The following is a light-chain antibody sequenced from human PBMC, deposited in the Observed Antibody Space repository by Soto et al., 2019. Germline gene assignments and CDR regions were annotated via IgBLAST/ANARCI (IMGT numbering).Light chain of an antibody. V-gene: IGKV1-5*03. CDR2: KAS. CDR1: QSISSW. J-gene: IGKJ1*01. CDR3: QQYNSYCT. Sequence: DIQMTQSPSTLSASVGDRVTITCRASQSISSWLAWYQQKPGKAPKLLIYKASSLESGGPSRFSGRGSGKDFTLTISSLQPDDCATYYCQQYNSYCTFGQGTKVEIK.